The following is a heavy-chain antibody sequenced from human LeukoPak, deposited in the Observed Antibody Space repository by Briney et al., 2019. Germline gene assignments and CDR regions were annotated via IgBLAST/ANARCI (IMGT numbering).Heavy chain of an antibody. D-gene: IGHD1-1*01. CDR1: GGSISSGGYS. CDR2: IYHSGST. Sequence: SQTLSLTCAVSGGSISSGGYSWSRIRQPPGKGLEWIGYIYHSGSTYYNPSLKSRVTISVDRSKNQFSLKLSSVTAAGTAVYYCARGTGGEADYWGQGTLVTVSS. V-gene: IGHV4-30-2*01. J-gene: IGHJ4*02. CDR3: ARGTGGEADY.